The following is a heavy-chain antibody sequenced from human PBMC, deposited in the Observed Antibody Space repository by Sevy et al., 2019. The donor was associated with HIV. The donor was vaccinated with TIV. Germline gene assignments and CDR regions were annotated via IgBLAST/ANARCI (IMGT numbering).Heavy chain of an antibody. V-gene: IGHV3-23*01. CDR2: ISGSGGSGDKT. CDR3: ARKYDSSGYFDY. Sequence: GGSLRISCAASGFTFSRYAMNWVRQAPGKGLEWVSGISGSGGSGDKTNYADSVKGRFTITRDDSKNSLYLQLNSLRAEATAIYYCARKYDSSGYFDYWGQGTLVTVSS. D-gene: IGHD3-22*01. CDR1: GFTFSRYA. J-gene: IGHJ4*02.